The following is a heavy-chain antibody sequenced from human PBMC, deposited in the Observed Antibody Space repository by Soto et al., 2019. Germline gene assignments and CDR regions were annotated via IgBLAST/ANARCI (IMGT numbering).Heavy chain of an antibody. J-gene: IGHJ4*02. Sequence: ASVKVSYKASGYTFTGYYMHWGRQAPGQGLELMGWINPNMGGTIYAQKFQGWVTMTRDTSISTAYMLLIRLRSDDTAVYYCARPLYSNYPDHWGQGTLVTVSS. CDR1: GYTFTGYY. CDR2: INPNMGGT. D-gene: IGHD4-4*01. CDR3: ARPLYSNYPDH. V-gene: IGHV1-2*04.